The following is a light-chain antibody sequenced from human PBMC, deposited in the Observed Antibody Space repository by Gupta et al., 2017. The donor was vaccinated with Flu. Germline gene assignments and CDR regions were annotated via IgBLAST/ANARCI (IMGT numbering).Light chain of an antibody. V-gene: IGKV3-20*01. CDR3: QQDGSAGTT. Sequence: IVLTQSPGTLSFSPGERATRSCRASQTVSSSYLAWYQQKPGQAPRLLLFGASSTATGIPDRFSGSGSGTEFTLTISIRDPEAFAVYYCQQDGSAGTTFGAGTKVELK. CDR2: GAS. J-gene: IGKJ4*01. CDR1: QTVSSSY.